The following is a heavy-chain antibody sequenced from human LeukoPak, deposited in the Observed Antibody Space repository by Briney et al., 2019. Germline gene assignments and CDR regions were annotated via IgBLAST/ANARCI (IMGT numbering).Heavy chain of an antibody. J-gene: IGHJ5*02. CDR2: ISGSGGST. CDR3: AKPITIFGVVTEANWFDP. Sequence: TGGSLRLSCAASGFTFSSYAMSWLRQAPGKGLEWVSAISGSGGSTYYADSVKGRFTISRDNSKNTLYLQMHSLRAEDTAVYYCAKPITIFGVVTEANWFDPWGQGTLVSVSS. D-gene: IGHD3-3*01. CDR1: GFTFSSYA. V-gene: IGHV3-23*01.